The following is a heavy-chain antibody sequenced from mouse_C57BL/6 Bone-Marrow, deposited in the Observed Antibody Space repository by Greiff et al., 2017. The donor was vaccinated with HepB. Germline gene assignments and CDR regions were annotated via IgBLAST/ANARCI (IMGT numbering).Heavy chain of an antibody. D-gene: IGHD2-5*01. CDR2: IDPETGGT. Sequence: VQLQESGAELVRPGASVTLSCKASGYTFTDYEMHWVKQTPVHGLEWIGAIDPETGGTAYNQKFKGKAILTADKSSSTAYMELRSLTSEDSAVYYCTRGGLSNYRKMDYWGQGTSVTVSS. V-gene: IGHV1-15*01. CDR1: GYTFTDYE. J-gene: IGHJ4*01. CDR3: TRGGLSNYRKMDY.